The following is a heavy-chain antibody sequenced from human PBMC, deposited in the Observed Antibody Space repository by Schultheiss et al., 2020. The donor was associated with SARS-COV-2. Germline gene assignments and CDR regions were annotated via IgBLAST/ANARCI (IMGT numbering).Heavy chain of an antibody. D-gene: IGHD3-9*01. CDR3: ARGDKFDY. CDR1: GGSVSSGYY. Sequence: SETLSLTCTVSGGSVSSGYYWGWIRQPPGKGLEWIGSIYHSGSTYYNPSLKSRVTISVDTSKNQFSLKLSSVTAADTAVYYCARGDKFDYWGQGTLVTVSS. J-gene: IGHJ4*02. V-gene: IGHV4-38-2*02. CDR2: IYHSGST.